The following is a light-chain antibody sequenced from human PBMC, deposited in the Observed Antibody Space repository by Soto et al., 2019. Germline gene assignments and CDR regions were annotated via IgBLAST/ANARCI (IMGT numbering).Light chain of an antibody. J-gene: IGKJ4*01. CDR1: QNVSSY. CDR2: DAS. CDR3: QQRSNWPRLT. Sequence: EIVLTQSPATLSLSPGERANLSCRASQNVSSYLAWYQQKPGQAPRLLIYDASNRAIGIPARFSGSGSGTDFTLTISSLHPEDFAVYFCQQRSNWPRLTFGGGTKVEI. V-gene: IGKV3-11*01.